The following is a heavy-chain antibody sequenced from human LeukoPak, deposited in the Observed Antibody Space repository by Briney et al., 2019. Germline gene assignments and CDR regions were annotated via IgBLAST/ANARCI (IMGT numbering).Heavy chain of an antibody. D-gene: IGHD3-10*01. V-gene: IGHV5-51*01. J-gene: IGHJ6*02. CDR2: IYPGDSVT. CDR3: ARRPTHYYGMDV. Sequence: GESLKISCKGTGYSFSTYWIGWVRQMPGKGLEWMGIIYPGDSVTRYSLSFQGQVTISADKSISTAYLQWSSLKASDTAMYYCARRPTHYYGMDVWGQGTTVTVSS. CDR1: GYSFSTYW.